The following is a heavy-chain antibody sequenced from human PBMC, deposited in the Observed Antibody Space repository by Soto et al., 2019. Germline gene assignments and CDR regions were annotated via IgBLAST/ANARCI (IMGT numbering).Heavy chain of an antibody. Sequence: EVQLVESGGGLVQPGGSLRVSCVASGFTFSTYWMSWVRQAPGKGLEWVANINKDGSDKNYVESVKGRFIISRDNAKNSLYLQMNSLRAEDTALYYCARVVGVAGGRRIWLDPWGQGTLVTVSS. CDR3: ARVVGVAGGRRIWLDP. V-gene: IGHV3-7*03. J-gene: IGHJ5*02. CDR1: GFTFSTYW. D-gene: IGHD6-13*01. CDR2: INKDGSDK.